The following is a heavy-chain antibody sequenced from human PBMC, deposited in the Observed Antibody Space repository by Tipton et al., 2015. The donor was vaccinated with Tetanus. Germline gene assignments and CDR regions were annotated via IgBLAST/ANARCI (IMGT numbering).Heavy chain of an antibody. CDR1: GGSISTYH. D-gene: IGHD3-10*01. J-gene: IGHJ4*02. Sequence: TLSLTCTVSGGSISTYHWNWIRQFPGKGLEWIGYIDYTGSTNYNPSLKSRVTLSSDTSKAQFSLKLISVTPADTAIYYCARTGWFGHMPAFDSWGLGTLVTVSS. CDR2: IDYTGST. CDR3: ARTGWFGHMPAFDS. V-gene: IGHV4-59*01.